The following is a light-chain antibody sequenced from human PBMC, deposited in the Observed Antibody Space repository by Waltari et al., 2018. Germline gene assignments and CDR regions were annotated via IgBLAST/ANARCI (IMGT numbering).Light chain of an antibody. CDR2: KSS. Sequence: DIQMTQSPSTLPASVGDRVPITCRASPSISSWLAWYQQKPGKAPKVLIYKSSTLESGVPSRFSGRGSGTDFTLTISSLQPEDFATYHCQQYNVYPFTFGQGTRLEI. V-gene: IGKV1-5*03. CDR3: QQYNVYPFT. J-gene: IGKJ2*01. CDR1: PSISSW.